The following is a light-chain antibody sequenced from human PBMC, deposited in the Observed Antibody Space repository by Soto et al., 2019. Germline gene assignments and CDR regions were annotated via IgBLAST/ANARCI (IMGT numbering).Light chain of an antibody. CDR3: AAWDGSLNGVV. CDR2: NEN. Sequence: QSVLTQSPSASETPGQRVIISCSGGSSNIGSNTVNWYQQVPGTAPKLLIYNENQRPSGVPDRFSGSKSGTSASLAISGLQSEDEADYYCAAWDGSLNGVVFGGGTKLTVL. J-gene: IGLJ3*02. V-gene: IGLV1-44*01. CDR1: SSNIGSNT.